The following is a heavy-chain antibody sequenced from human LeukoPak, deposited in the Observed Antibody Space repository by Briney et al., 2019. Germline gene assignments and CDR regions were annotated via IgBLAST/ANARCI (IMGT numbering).Heavy chain of an antibody. Sequence: PSETLSLTCTVSGGSISSSSYYWGWIRQPPGKGLEWIGSIYYSGSTYYNPSLKSRVTISVDTSKNQFSLKLSSVTAADTAVYYCASSESGGRYGMDVWGQGTTVTVSS. J-gene: IGHJ6*02. CDR2: IYYSGST. D-gene: IGHD4-23*01. V-gene: IGHV4-39*07. CDR3: ASSESGGRYGMDV. CDR1: GGSISSSSYY.